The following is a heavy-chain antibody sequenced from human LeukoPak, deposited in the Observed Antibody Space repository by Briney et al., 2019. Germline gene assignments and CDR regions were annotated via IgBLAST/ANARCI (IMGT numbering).Heavy chain of an antibody. V-gene: IGHV4-38-2*02. CDR3: ARERRFGELLSDAFDI. J-gene: IGHJ3*02. D-gene: IGHD3-10*01. Sequence: SETLSLTCTVSGYSLSSGYYWGWIRQPPGKGLEWIGSIYHSGRTFYNPSLKSRVTLSVDTSKNQFSLKLTSVTAADTAVYYCARERRFGELLSDAFDIWGQGTMVTVSS. CDR2: IYHSGRT. CDR1: GYSLSSGYY.